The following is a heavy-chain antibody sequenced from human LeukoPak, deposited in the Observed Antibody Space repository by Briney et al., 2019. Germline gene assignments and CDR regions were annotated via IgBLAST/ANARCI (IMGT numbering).Heavy chain of an antibody. V-gene: IGHV3-9*01. D-gene: IGHD3-9*01. J-gene: IGHJ4*02. CDR2: ISWNSGSI. CDR3: AKEGDYDILTGYPRGIDH. Sequence: GGSLRLSCEASGFPFDDYAMHWVRQAPGKGLEWVSGISWNSGSIGYADSVKGRFTISRDNAKNSLYLQMNSLRAEDTAVYYCAKEGDYDILTGYPRGIDHWGQGTLVTVSS. CDR1: GFPFDDYA.